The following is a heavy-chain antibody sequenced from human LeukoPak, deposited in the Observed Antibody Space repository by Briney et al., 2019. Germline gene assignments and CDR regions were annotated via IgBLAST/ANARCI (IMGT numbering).Heavy chain of an antibody. CDR2: ISSNSGSM. J-gene: IGHJ6*02. V-gene: IGHV3-9*01. CDR3: AKEKRRRRGSDNILTSRDHYYYYGMDV. D-gene: IGHD3-9*01. Sequence: PGRSLKPSCETSGFTFNDYAMHWVRQAPGKGLEWVSGISSNSGSMFYADSVKGRFTISRDNGKNSLYLQLNSLRPEDTAMYYCAKEKRRRRGSDNILTSRDHYYYYGMDVWGQGTTVTVSS. CDR1: GFTFNDYA.